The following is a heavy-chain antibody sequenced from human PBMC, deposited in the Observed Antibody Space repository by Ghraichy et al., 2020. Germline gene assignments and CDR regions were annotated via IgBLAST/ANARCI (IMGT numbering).Heavy chain of an antibody. CDR2: IYYSGSS. V-gene: IGHV4-39*01. D-gene: IGHD3-16*01. CDR3: ASSFGSYAWGRFDN. Sequence: GSLRLSCTVSGGSISSSSYYWAWIRQPPGKGLEWIGSIYYSGSSYYNAPLKSRVTMSVHTSKNQFSLKLTPGTAADTAVYYCASSFGSYAWGRFDNWGQGTLVTVSS. J-gene: IGHJ4*02. CDR1: GGSISSSSYY.